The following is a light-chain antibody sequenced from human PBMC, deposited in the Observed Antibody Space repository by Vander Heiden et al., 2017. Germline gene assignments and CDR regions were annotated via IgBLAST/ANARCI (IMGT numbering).Light chain of an antibody. CDR2: DNT. CDR1: SSNIGAGDK. CDR3: QSYDASLSGFYV. V-gene: IGLV1-40*01. Sequence: HSALTQPPPATGTPGQRATSSCTGSSSNIGAGDKGHWVQQLPGTAPKLHIYDNTNRISGVTDRFSGSKSGTSASLAIAGLQAEDEADYYCQSYDASLSGFYVFGTGTKVTV. J-gene: IGLJ1*01.